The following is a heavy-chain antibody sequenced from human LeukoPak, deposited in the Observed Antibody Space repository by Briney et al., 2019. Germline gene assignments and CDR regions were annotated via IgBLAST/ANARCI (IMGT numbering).Heavy chain of an antibody. CDR3: ASSIAAAGSGAFDI. CDR2: IRSSSSYI. Sequence: GGSLRLSCAASGFTFSSYSMNWVRQAPGKGLEGGSSIRSSSSYIYYADSVEGRFTISRDNAKNSLYLQMNSLRAEDTAVYYCASSIAAAGSGAFDIWGQGTMVTVSS. D-gene: IGHD6-13*01. V-gene: IGHV3-21*01. J-gene: IGHJ3*02. CDR1: GFTFSSYS.